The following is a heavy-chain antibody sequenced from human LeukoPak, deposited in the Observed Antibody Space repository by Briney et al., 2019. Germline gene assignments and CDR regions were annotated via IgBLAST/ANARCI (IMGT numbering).Heavy chain of an antibody. Sequence: PSETLSLTCTVSGGSISSISYYWGWIRQPPGKGLEWIGSMYHNGSTYYNPSLKSRVTISIDTSKNQFSLKLTSVTAADTAVYYCARHPSGRMWLQQGGWFDPWGQGTLVTVSS. CDR1: GGSISSISYY. CDR2: MYHNGST. V-gene: IGHV4-39*01. CDR3: ARHPSGRMWLQQGGWFDP. J-gene: IGHJ5*02. D-gene: IGHD5-24*01.